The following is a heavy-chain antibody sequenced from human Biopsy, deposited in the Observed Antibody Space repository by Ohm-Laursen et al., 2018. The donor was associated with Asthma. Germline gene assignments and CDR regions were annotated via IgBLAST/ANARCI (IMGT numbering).Heavy chain of an antibody. Sequence: SETLSLTWTVSGGSTNNFYWSWIRQPPGKGLESIGHVYYSGSTNYNPSLKSRVTISIDASKNQFSLKLTSVTAADTAVYYCARGVDRVTGLLDHFDSWGQGTLVTVSS. CDR2: VYYSGST. J-gene: IGHJ4*02. CDR1: GGSTNNFY. D-gene: IGHD2-21*02. CDR3: ARGVDRVTGLLDHFDS. V-gene: IGHV4-59*01.